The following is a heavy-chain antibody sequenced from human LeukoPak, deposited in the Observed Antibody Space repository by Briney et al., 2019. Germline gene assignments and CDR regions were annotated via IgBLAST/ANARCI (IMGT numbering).Heavy chain of an antibody. V-gene: IGHV3-30*03. D-gene: IGHD2-2*01. J-gene: IGHJ3*02. CDR2: ISYDGSNK. Sequence: GGSLRLSCAASGFTFSSYGMHWVRQAPGKGLEWVAVISYDGSNKYYADSVKGRFTISRDNAKNSLYLQMNSLRAEDTAVYYCARVNAYYCSSTSCYQINAAFDIWGQGTMVTVSS. CDR3: ARVNAYYCSSTSCYQINAAFDI. CDR1: GFTFSSYG.